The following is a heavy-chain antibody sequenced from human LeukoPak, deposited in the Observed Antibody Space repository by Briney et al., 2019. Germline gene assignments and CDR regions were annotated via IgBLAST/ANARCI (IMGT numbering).Heavy chain of an antibody. J-gene: IGHJ4*02. D-gene: IGHD3-3*01. CDR2: IYHSGST. V-gene: IGHV4-38-2*01. Sequence: SETLSLTCAVYGGSFSGYYWGWIRQPPGEGLEWIGSIYHSGSTYYNPSLKSRVTISVDTSKNQFSLKLSSVTAADTAVYYCARGGSYDFWSGYEQPIDYWGQGTLVTVSS. CDR1: GGSFSGYY. CDR3: ARGGSYDFWSGYEQPIDY.